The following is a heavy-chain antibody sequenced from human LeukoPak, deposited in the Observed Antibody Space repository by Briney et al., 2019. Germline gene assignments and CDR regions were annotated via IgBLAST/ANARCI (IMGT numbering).Heavy chain of an antibody. Sequence: SETLSLTCTVSGGSISSGGYNWRWIRQHRGKGLEWIGYIYYSGSTYYNPSLKSRFTISVDTAKNQFSLKLSSVTAADTAVYYCARDSKRYYDSSGYFYYYGMDVWGQGTTVTVSS. D-gene: IGHD3-22*01. CDR2: IYYSGST. CDR3: ARDSKRYYDSSGYFYYYGMDV. CDR1: GGSISSGGYN. V-gene: IGHV4-31*03. J-gene: IGHJ6*02.